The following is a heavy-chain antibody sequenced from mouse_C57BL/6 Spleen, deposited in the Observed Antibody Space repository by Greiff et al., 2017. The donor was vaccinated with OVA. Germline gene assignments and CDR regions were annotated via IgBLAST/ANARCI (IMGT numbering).Heavy chain of an antibody. D-gene: IGHD1-1*01. CDR3: ARGGYYGSSSYWYFDV. CDR1: GYTFTSYW. V-gene: IGHV1-55*01. CDR2: IYPGSGST. Sequence: VQLQESGAELVKPGASVKMSCKASGYTFTSYWITWVKQRPGQGLEWIGDIYPGSGSTNYNEKFKSKATLTVDTSSSTAYMQLSSLTSEDSAVDDCARGGYYGSSSYWYFDVWGTGTTVTVSS. J-gene: IGHJ1*03.